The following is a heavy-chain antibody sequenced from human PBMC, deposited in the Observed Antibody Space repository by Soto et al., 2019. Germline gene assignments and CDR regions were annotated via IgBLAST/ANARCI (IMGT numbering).Heavy chain of an antibody. Sequence: GGSLRLSCAASGFTFSSYGMHWVRQAPGKGLEWVAVIWYDGSNKYYADSVKGRFTISRDNSKNTLYLQMNSLRAEDTAVYYCARDLDYGDYPDYYGMDVWGQGTTVTVSS. CDR1: GFTFSSYG. CDR2: IWYDGSNK. J-gene: IGHJ6*02. CDR3: ARDLDYGDYPDYYGMDV. V-gene: IGHV3-33*01. D-gene: IGHD4-17*01.